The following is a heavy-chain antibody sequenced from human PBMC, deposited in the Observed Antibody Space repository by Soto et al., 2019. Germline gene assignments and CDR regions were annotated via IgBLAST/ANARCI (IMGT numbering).Heavy chain of an antibody. CDR2: IYYTGKT. Sequence: SETLSLTCSVSGDSLHIGGYYWTWIRQRPGKGLERMGYIYYTGKTYYNPSLESRLSMSVDTSKNQFSLNLKSVTAADTAVYYCGRDVTSNHNCVDPWGQGTLVTVSS. J-gene: IGHJ5*02. D-gene: IGHD2-2*01. CDR3: GRDVTSNHNCVDP. CDR1: GDSLHIGGYY. V-gene: IGHV4-31*03.